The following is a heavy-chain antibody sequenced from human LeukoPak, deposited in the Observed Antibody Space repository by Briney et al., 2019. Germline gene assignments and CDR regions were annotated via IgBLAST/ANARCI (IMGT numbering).Heavy chain of an antibody. CDR1: GYSFTSYW. CDR3: ARHREYTTSSPRAFDI. V-gene: IGHV5-51*01. J-gene: IGHJ3*02. D-gene: IGHD6-6*01. CDR2: IFSGDSDT. Sequence: GESLKNSCKGSGYSFTSYWIRWVRQIPGKSLGWEGVIFSGDSDTRYSPSFQGQVTISADKSISTAYLQWSSLKASDTAMYYCARHREYTTSSPRAFDIWGQGTLVTVSS.